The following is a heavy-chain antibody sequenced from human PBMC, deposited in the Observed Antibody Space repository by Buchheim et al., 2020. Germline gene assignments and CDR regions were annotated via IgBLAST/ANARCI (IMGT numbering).Heavy chain of an antibody. Sequence: QVQLQQWGAGLLKPSETLSLTCAVYGGSFSGYYWSWIRQPPGKGLEWIGEINHSGSTNYNPSLKSRVTISVDTPKNQFSMKLSSVTAADTAVYYCARERYCSGGSCYSVRWFDPWGQGTL. V-gene: IGHV4-34*01. CDR2: INHSGST. D-gene: IGHD2-15*01. CDR1: GGSFSGYY. J-gene: IGHJ5*02. CDR3: ARERYCSGGSCYSVRWFDP.